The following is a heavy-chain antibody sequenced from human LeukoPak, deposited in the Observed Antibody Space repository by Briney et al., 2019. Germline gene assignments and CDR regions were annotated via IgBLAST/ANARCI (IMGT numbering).Heavy chain of an antibody. CDR3: ARDALWFGELFPVYWFDP. CDR1: GFTFSSNW. V-gene: IGHV3-7*01. Sequence: PGGSLRLSCAASGFTFSSNWMSWVRQAPGKGLEWVANIKQDGSEKYYVDSVKGRFTISRDNAKNSLYLQMNSLRAEDTAVYYCARDALWFGELFPVYWFDPWGQGTLVTVSS. D-gene: IGHD3-10*01. J-gene: IGHJ5*02. CDR2: IKQDGSEK.